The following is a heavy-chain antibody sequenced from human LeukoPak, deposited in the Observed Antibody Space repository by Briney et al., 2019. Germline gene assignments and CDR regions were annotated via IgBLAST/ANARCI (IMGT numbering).Heavy chain of an antibody. V-gene: IGHV1-69*13. Sequence: GASVKVSCKVSGYTLTELSMHWVRQAPGQGLEWMGGIIPIFGTANYAQKFQGRVTITADESTSTAYMELSSLRSEDTAVYYCARGYSYLLYYGMDVWGQGTTVTVSS. J-gene: IGHJ6*02. CDR3: ARGYSYLLYYGMDV. CDR2: IIPIFGTA. D-gene: IGHD2-15*01. CDR1: GYTLTELS.